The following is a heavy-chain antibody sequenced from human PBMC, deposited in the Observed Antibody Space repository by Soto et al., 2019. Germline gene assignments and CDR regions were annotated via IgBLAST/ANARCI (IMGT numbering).Heavy chain of an antibody. CDR2: ISSTSIYI. Sequence: PGGSLRLSCTGSGFTFSGYSMNWVRQAPGKGLEWVSSISSTSIYIYYADSVKGRFTISRDNAKNSFHLQMNSLRAEDTAVYYCASDSSSPFDYWGQGTLVTVSS. CDR1: GFTFSGYS. J-gene: IGHJ4*02. D-gene: IGHD6-19*01. V-gene: IGHV3-21*01. CDR3: ASDSSSPFDY.